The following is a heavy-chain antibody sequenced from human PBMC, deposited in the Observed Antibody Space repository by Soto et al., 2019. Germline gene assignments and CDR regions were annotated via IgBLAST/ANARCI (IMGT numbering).Heavy chain of an antibody. V-gene: IGHV3-30-3*01. CDR1: GFTFSSYA. D-gene: IGHD6-13*01. J-gene: IGHJ4*02. CDR2: ISYDGSNK. Sequence: QVQLVESGGGVVQPGRSLRLSCAASGFTFSSYAMHWVRQAPGKGLEWVAVISYDGSNKYYADSVEGRFTISRDNSKNTLYLPMNRLKAEDTAVYYCAGDGAVWKAAAGTGYFDHWGQGTLVTVSS. CDR3: AGDGAVWKAAAGTGYFDH.